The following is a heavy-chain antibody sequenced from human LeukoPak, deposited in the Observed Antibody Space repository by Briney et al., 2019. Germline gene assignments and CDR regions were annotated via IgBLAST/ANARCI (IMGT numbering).Heavy chain of an antibody. J-gene: IGHJ4*02. CDR3: ARRGCGSGSYYFDY. CDR1: GFTFTTYA. Sequence: RRSLTLSCAASGFTFTTYAMSCGRQAPGSGLEWVSAISNSGGSTYYADSVKGRFTISRDNSKNTLYMQITSLRAEDTAIYYCARRGCGSGSYYFDYWGQGTLVTVSS. CDR2: ISNSGGST. D-gene: IGHD3-10*01. V-gene: IGHV3-23*01.